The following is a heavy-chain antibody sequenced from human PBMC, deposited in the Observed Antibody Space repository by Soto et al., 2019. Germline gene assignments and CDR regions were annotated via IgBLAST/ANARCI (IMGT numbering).Heavy chain of an antibody. D-gene: IGHD3-16*01. V-gene: IGHV3-33*01. Sequence: ESGGGVVQPGRSLRLSCTASGFSFNTYAMHWVRQAPGKGPEWVAVIWHDGSDTYHADSVRGRFTISRDNSKNTLYLQMNSLRAEDTALYYCAREPRGPDYGMDVWGQGTTVTVSS. CDR1: GFSFNTYA. J-gene: IGHJ6*02. CDR3: AREPRGPDYGMDV. CDR2: IWHDGSDT.